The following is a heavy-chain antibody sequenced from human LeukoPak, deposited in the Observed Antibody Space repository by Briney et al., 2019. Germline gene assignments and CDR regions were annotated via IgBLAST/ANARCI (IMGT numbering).Heavy chain of an antibody. CDR3: ARAVTGATIGDY. CDR2: IWYDGSNT. CDR1: GFTFSNYG. D-gene: IGHD1-7*01. V-gene: IGHV3-33*01. J-gene: IGHJ4*02. Sequence: GRSLRLSCTASGFTFSNYGMHWVRQAPGKGLEWLAFIWYDGSNTYYADSVKGRFTISRDNSKNTLYLQMISLRAEDTAVYYCARAVTGATIGDYCGQGTLVTVSS.